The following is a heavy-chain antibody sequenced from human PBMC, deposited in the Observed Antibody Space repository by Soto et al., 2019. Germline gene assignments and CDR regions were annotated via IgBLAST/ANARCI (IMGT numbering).Heavy chain of an antibody. CDR3: AKSVPTNYFDF. CDR2: ITGGSGFT. J-gene: IGHJ4*02. D-gene: IGHD1-26*01. CDR1: GFTFSTFA. Sequence: EVQLLESGGGFVQPGGSLRLSCAASGFTFSTFAMNWVRQAPGKGLEWVSGITGGSGFTFYADSVKGRFTISRDDSENTLFPQMSSLRAEDTAKYYCAKSVPTNYFDFWGQGTLVTVSS. V-gene: IGHV3-23*01.